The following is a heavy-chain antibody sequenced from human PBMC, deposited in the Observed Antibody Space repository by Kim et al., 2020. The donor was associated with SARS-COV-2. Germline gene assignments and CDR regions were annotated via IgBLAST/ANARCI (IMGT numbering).Heavy chain of an antibody. CDR3: ARDPGVSNYYYYYMDV. V-gene: IGHV1-46*01. J-gene: IGHJ6*03. D-gene: IGHD2-8*01. Sequence: FPGRVTMTRDTSTSTVYMELSSLRSEDTAVYYCARDPGVSNYYYYYMDVWGKGTTVTVSS.